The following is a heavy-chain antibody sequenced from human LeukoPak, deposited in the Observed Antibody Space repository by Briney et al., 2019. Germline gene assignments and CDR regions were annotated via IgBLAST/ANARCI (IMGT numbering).Heavy chain of an antibody. CDR1: GFTFSSYA. CDR2: ISGSGGST. Sequence: GGSLRLSCAASGFTFSSYAMSWVRQAPGKGLEWVSAISGSGGSTYYADSVKGRFTISRDNAKNSLYLQMNSLRAEDTAVYYCARARRGSYYDYWGQGTLVTVSS. V-gene: IGHV3-23*01. CDR3: ARARRGSYYDY. J-gene: IGHJ4*02. D-gene: IGHD1-26*01.